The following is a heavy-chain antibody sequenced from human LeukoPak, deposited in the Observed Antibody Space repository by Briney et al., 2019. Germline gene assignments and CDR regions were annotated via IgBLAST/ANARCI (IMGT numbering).Heavy chain of an antibody. CDR1: GFTFSSYA. CDR3: ARVGVEGASCYDY. V-gene: IGHV3-30-3*01. J-gene: IGHJ4*02. Sequence: GRSLRLSCAASGFTFSSYAMHWVRQAPGKGLEWVAVISYDGSNKYYADSVKGRFTISRDNSKNTLYLQMNSLRADDTAVYYCARVGVEGASCYDYWGQGTLVTVSS. D-gene: IGHD2-2*01. CDR2: ISYDGSNK.